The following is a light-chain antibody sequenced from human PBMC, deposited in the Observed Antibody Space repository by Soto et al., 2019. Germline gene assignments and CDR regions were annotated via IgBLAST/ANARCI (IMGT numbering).Light chain of an antibody. J-gene: IGLJ1*01. V-gene: IGLV2-8*01. CDR2: EVN. Sequence: QSVLAQPPTASGTPGQSLIVSCTGTSSDIGVYDFVSWYQQHSGKVPKLLIYEVNKRPSGVPDRFSGSKSGNTATLTVSALQAEDEADYFCSSYAGINNFYVFGSGTKVTVL. CDR3: SSYAGINNFYV. CDR1: SSDIGVYDF.